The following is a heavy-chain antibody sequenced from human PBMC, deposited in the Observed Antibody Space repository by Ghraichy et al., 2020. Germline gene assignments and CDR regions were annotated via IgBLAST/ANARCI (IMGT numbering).Heavy chain of an antibody. CDR2: ISGSGGST. J-gene: IGHJ4*02. D-gene: IGHD3-9*01. CDR3: ANEDNTDWPLGGGDY. Sequence: GGSLRLSCAASGFIFSNYSMRWVRQAPGKGLEWVSAISGSGGSTYYEDSVKGRFTISRDNSKNTLYLQMNSLRAEDTAVYYCANEDNTDWPLGGGDYWGQGTLVTVSS. V-gene: IGHV3-23*01. CDR1: GFIFSNYS.